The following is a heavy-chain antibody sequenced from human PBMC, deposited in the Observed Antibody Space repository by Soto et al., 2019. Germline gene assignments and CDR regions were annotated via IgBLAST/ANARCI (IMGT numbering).Heavy chain of an antibody. V-gene: IGHV3-9*01. D-gene: IGHD2-21*02. J-gene: IGHJ6*02. Sequence: CAGSXXSFGDYAMHWVRQAPGKGLEWVSGISWKSGSIGYADSVKGRFTISRDNAKNSLYLQMNSLRAEDTALYYCAKSTGGTANGLDVWGQGTTVTVSS. CDR1: XXSFGDYA. CDR3: AKSTGGTANGLDV. CDR2: ISWKSGSI.